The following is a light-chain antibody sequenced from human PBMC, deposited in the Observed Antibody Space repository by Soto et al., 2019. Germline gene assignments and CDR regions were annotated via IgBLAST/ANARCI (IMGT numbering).Light chain of an antibody. J-gene: IGKJ2*01. CDR1: QIIGKA. V-gene: IGKV1-39*01. CDR2: GTS. Sequence: DIQMTQSPSSLSAYVGDIVTITCRASQIIGKALNWYQQKPGKAPQLLVYGTSSLPSGVPSRFSGSGSATDFTLTIHSLQPDDFSVYYCKQCYKTPYAFGRGTKVHIK. CDR3: KQCYKTPYA.